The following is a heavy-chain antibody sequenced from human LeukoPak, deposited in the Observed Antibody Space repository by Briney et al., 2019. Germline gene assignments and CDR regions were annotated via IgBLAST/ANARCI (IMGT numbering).Heavy chain of an antibody. V-gene: IGHV4-59*01. CDR1: GGSSSSYY. D-gene: IGHD1-14*01. J-gene: IGHJ5*02. CDR3: AGGSSPEWFDP. Sequence: SETLSLTCTVSGGSSSSYYWTWIRQSPGKGLEWIGYISNSGSINYNPSLTSRVTISVDTSKNQFSLKLNSVTAADTAVYHCAGGSSPEWFDPWGQGTLVTVSS. CDR2: ISNSGSI.